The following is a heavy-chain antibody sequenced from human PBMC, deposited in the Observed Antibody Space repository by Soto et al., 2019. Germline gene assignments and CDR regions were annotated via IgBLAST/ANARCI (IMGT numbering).Heavy chain of an antibody. Sequence: SVKVSCKASGGTFSSYAISWVRQAPGQGLEWMGGIIPIFGTANYAQKFQGRVTITADESTSTAYMELSSLRSEDTAVYYCARVLRYSSSSGPRFDPWGQGTLVTVSS. CDR1: GGTFSSYA. CDR3: ARVLRYSSSSGPRFDP. J-gene: IGHJ5*02. D-gene: IGHD6-6*01. V-gene: IGHV1-69*13. CDR2: IIPIFGTA.